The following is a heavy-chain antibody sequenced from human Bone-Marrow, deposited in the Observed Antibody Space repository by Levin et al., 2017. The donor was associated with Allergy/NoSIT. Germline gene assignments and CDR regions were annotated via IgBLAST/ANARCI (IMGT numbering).Heavy chain of an antibody. CDR1: GGSISSSSYY. V-gene: IGHV4-39*07. Sequence: SETLSLTCNVTGGSISSSSYYWGWVRQAPGKGLEWIGSMYFSGTTYYNPSLKSRVTMSVVTSKNRFSLKLSSVTAADTALYYAVRVSIHSHYCAMDVWGQGISVTVSS. CDR2: MYFSGTT. CDR3: VRVSIHSHYCAMDV. J-gene: IGHJ6*02.